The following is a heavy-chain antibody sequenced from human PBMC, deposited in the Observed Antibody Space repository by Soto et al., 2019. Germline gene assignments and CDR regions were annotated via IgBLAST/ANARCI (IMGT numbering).Heavy chain of an antibody. CDR1: GFPFSSYS. CDR2: ISSSSSYI. Sequence: GGSLRLSCAASGFPFSSYSMNWVRQAPGKGLEWVSSISSSSSYIYYADSVKGRFTISRDNAKNSLYLQMNSLRAEDTAVYYCAIWVGATKPSFDYWGQGTLVTVSS. D-gene: IGHD1-26*01. CDR3: AIWVGATKPSFDY. V-gene: IGHV3-21*01. J-gene: IGHJ4*02.